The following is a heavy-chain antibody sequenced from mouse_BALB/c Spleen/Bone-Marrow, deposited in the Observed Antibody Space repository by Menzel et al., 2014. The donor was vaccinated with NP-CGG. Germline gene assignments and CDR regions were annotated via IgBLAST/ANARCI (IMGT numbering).Heavy chain of an antibody. CDR1: GFTFSDYY. V-gene: IGHV5-12*02. CDR3: ASTYYGNPFAY. CDR2: ISNGGGST. D-gene: IGHD2-10*01. J-gene: IGHJ3*01. Sequence: EVQLVESGGGLVQPGGSLKLSCATSGFTFSDYYMYWVRQTPEKRLEWVAYISNGGGSTYYPDTVKGRFTISRDNAKNTLYLQMSRLKSEVTAMYYCASTYYGNPFAYWGQGTLVTVSA.